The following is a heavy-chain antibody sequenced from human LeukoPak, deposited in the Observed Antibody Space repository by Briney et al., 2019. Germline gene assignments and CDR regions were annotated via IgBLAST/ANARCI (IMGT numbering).Heavy chain of an antibody. J-gene: IGHJ4*02. CDR2: IRYDGSNK. V-gene: IGHV3-30*02. D-gene: IGHD3-10*01. CDR1: GFTFSSYG. Sequence: PGGSLRLSCAASGFTFSSYGMHWVRQAPGKGLEWVAFIRYDGSNKYYADSVKGRFTISRDNSKNTLYLQMNSLRAEDTAVYYCANTYYYGSGSPHTYDYWGQGTLVTVSS. CDR3: ANTYYYGSGSPHTYDY.